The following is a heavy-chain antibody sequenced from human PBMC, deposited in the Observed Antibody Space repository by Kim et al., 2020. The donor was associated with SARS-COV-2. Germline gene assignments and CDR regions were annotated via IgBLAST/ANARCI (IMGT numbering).Heavy chain of an antibody. CDR3: ARGSVNLQL. CDR2: IKPDGSEK. CDR1: GFTLSGHW. D-gene: IGHD1-1*01. V-gene: IGHV3-7*01. Sequence: GGSLRLSCAASGFTLSGHWMTWVRQAPGKGLEWVAHIKPDGSEKYYAESVKGRFTISTDNAAKSVSLQMNSLRAEDTAIYYCARGSVNLQLWSQGNLVTV. J-gene: IGHJ4*02.